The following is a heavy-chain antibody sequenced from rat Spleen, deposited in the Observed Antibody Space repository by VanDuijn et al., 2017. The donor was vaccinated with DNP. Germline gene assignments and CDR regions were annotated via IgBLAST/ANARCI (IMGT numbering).Heavy chain of an antibody. CDR2: IFNSGGTT. J-gene: IGHJ2*01. CDR1: GFTFNNYW. D-gene: IGHD1-7*01. CDR3: TRDGPPYYGVPFDY. Sequence: EVQLVESGGGLVQPGKSLKLSCVASGFTFNNYWMTWIRQAPGKGLEWVASIFNSGGTTYYPDSVKGRFTISRDNAKSTLYLQMNSLRSEDTATYYCTRDGPPYYGVPFDYWGQGVTVTVSS. V-gene: IGHV5-31*01.